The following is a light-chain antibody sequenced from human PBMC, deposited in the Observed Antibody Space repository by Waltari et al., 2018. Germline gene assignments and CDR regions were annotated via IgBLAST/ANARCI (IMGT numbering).Light chain of an antibody. J-gene: IGKJ1*01. V-gene: IGKV1-17*03. CDR3: LQDNTYPWT. CDR1: QDISNY. Sequence: DIQMTQSPSAVSASVGDRVTITCRASQDISNYLAWFQQKPGKAPKRLIFAASSLQSGVPSRFGGSGSATEFTLTISSMQPEDFGTYYCLQDNTYPWTFGQGTRVEI. CDR2: AAS.